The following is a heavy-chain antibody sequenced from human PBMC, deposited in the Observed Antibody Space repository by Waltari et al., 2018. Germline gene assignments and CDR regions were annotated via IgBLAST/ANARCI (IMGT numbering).Heavy chain of an antibody. Sequence: EVQLVQSGAEVKKPGEYLKVSCTGSGYSFTRYGIGWVRPFPGHGREWMGIIYPGDSDTRYSPSFQGQVTISADKSISTAYLQWSSLKASDTAMYYCARHLRYCSSTSCYSGWFDPWGQGTLVTVSS. V-gene: IGHV5-51*01. CDR2: IYPGDSDT. D-gene: IGHD2-2*01. CDR3: ARHLRYCSSTSCYSGWFDP. J-gene: IGHJ5*02. CDR1: GYSFTRYG.